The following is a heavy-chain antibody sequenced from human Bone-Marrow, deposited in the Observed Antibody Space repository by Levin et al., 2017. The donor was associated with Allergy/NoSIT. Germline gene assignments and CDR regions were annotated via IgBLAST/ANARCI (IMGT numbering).Heavy chain of an antibody. D-gene: IGHD2-8*02. CDR3: ARGIIGDVRVAHKEAFDI. V-gene: IGHV3-21*01. CDR2: ISSSGSDM. CDR1: GFTFSIYS. Sequence: GGSLRLSCTVSGFTFSIYSINWVRQAPGKGLEWVSSISSSGSDMYYVDSVKGRFTISRDNAKNSLTLQMNSLRAADTAVYYCARGIIGDVRVAHKEAFDIWGQGTMVSVSS. J-gene: IGHJ3*02.